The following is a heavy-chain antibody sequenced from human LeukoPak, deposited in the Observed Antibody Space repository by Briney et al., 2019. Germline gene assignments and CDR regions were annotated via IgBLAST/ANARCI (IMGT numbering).Heavy chain of an antibody. Sequence: PGGSLRLSCAASGFTVSSNYMSWVRQAPGKGLEWVSTITGGGGGTYYADSVKGRFTISRDNSKHTLYLEMNSLRAEDTAVYYCAKRLLVGTTVRPYFDYWGQGTLVTVSS. D-gene: IGHD1-26*01. V-gene: IGHV3-23*01. CDR2: ITGGGGGT. CDR3: AKRLLVGTTVRPYFDY. CDR1: GFTVSSNY. J-gene: IGHJ4*02.